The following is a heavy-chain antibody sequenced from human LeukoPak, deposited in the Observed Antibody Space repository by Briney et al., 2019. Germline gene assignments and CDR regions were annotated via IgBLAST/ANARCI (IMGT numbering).Heavy chain of an antibody. D-gene: IGHD3-10*01. J-gene: IGHJ4*02. Sequence: ASVKVSCKASGYTFTSYYIIWVRQAPGQGLEWMGWISAYNGNTNYAQKLQGRVTMTTDTSTTTAYMELRSLRSDDTAVYYCARDEGSYYYGSGSNYYFDYWGQGTLVTVSS. CDR3: ARDEGSYYYGSGSNYYFDY. V-gene: IGHV1-18*04. CDR2: ISAYNGNT. CDR1: GYTFTSYY.